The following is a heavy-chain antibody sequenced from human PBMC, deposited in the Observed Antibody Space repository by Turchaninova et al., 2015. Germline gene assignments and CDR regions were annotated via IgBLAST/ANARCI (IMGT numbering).Heavy chain of an antibody. CDR3: AKVMGYGDYYFDY. J-gene: IGHJ4*02. Sequence: EVQLLESGGGLVQPGGSLGLSCDASGFTVRSYARTWVRQAPGNGLEWVSGISGSGGSTYYADSVKGRFTISRDNSKNTLFLQMNSLRAEDTAVYYCAKVMGYGDYYFDYWGQGTLVTVSS. V-gene: IGHV3-23*01. D-gene: IGHD3-10*01. CDR1: GFTVRSYA. CDR2: ISGSGGST.